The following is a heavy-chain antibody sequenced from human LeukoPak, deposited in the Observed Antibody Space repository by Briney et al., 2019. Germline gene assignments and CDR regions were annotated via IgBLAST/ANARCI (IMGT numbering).Heavy chain of an antibody. Sequence: ASVKVSCKASGYTFTSYGISWVRQAPGQGLEWMGWISAYNGNTNYAHKLQGRVTMTTDTSTSTAYMELRSLRSDDTAVYYCARRDDSSGYYAYYFDYWGQGTLVTVSS. CDR1: GYTFTSYG. V-gene: IGHV1-18*01. CDR2: ISAYNGNT. J-gene: IGHJ4*02. D-gene: IGHD3-22*01. CDR3: ARRDDSSGYYAYYFDY.